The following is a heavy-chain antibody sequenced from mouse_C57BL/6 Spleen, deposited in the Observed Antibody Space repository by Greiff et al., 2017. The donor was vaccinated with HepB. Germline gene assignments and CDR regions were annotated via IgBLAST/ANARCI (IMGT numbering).Heavy chain of an antibody. CDR3: ARRSTLYFDY. Sequence: QVQLQQSGAELVRPGTSVKVSCKASGYAFTNYLIEWVKQRPGQGLEWIGVINPGSGGTNYNEKFKGKATLTADKSSSTAYMQLSSLTSEDSAVYFCARRSTLYFDYWGQGTTLTVSS. J-gene: IGHJ2*01. CDR2: INPGSGGT. V-gene: IGHV1-54*01. CDR1: GYAFTNYL. D-gene: IGHD5-1*01.